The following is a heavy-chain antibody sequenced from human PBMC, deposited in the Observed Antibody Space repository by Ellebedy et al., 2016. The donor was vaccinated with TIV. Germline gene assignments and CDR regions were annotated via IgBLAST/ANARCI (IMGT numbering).Heavy chain of an antibody. CDR3: ARALGYTGSASHYFDH. J-gene: IGHJ4*02. Sequence: SETLSLXXSVSGESISGCYWNWIRQSPGKGLEWIGYIDYSGSPNYSPSLRSRVTISQDTSKNQVSLKLTSVTAADTAVYYCARALGYTGSASHYFDHWGQGTLATV. CDR1: GESISGCY. D-gene: IGHD5-18*01. CDR2: IDYSGSP. V-gene: IGHV4-59*01.